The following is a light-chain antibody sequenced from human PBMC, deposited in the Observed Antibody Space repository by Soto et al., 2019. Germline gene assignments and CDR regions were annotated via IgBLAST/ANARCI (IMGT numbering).Light chain of an antibody. V-gene: IGLV1-51*01. CDR2: DDD. Sequence: QSVLTQPPSVSAAPGQKVTISCSGSTSNIGNNYVSWYQQLPGTAPKLLIYDDDKRPSGIPDRFSGSKSGTSATLGITGLQTGDEADYYCGTWDSRLSVGVFGIGTKVTVL. CDR3: GTWDSRLSVGV. J-gene: IGLJ1*01. CDR1: TSNIGNNY.